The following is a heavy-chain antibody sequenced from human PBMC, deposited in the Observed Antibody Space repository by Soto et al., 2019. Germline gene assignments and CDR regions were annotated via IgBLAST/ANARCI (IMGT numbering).Heavy chain of an antibody. CDR3: AGRCDSTTCLGHFDY. CDR1: GGTFNNYV. CDR2: ILPIFATA. J-gene: IGHJ4*02. D-gene: IGHD2-2*01. V-gene: IGHV1-69*06. Sequence: SVKVSCKASGGTFNNYVVNWVRQAPGQGLEWMGGILPIFATANYAQKFQGRVTITADKSTSTAYMELTSLISEDTAVYYCAGRCDSTTCLGHFDYWGQGTLVTVSS.